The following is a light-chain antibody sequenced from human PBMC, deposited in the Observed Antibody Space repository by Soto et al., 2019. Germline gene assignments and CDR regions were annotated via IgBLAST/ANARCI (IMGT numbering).Light chain of an antibody. CDR1: QSVSSD. V-gene: IGKV3-15*01. Sequence: EIVLTQSPATLSLSPGERATLSCRASQSVSSDFAWYQQKPGQAPRLLIYGASTRATGVPARFGGSGSGTEFTLTISGLQSEDFAVYYCQQYGDWPPDTFGQGTKVDIK. CDR3: QQYGDWPPDT. J-gene: IGKJ2*01. CDR2: GAS.